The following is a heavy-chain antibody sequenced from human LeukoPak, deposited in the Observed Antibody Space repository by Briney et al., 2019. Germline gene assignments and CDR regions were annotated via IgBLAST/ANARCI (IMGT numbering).Heavy chain of an antibody. Sequence: AGTLSLSCAASGFTFSSYAMSWVRPGPGQGLGWVSAISGSGGSTYYADSVKGRFTISRDNSKNTLYLQMNSLRAEDTAVYYCARDRVEYSSSSVFDCWGQGTLVTVSS. CDR3: ARDRVEYSSSSVFDC. J-gene: IGHJ4*02. CDR2: ISGSGGST. CDR1: GFTFSSYA. V-gene: IGHV3-23*01. D-gene: IGHD6-6*01.